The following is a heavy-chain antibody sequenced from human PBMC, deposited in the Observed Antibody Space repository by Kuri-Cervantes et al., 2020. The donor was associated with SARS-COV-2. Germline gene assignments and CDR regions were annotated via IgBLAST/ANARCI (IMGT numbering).Heavy chain of an antibody. D-gene: IGHD1-26*01. CDR3: ARGEASGTPPGNWFDP. J-gene: IGHJ5*02. CDR1: GDSVSSTSAA. V-gene: IGHV6-1*01. CDR2: TYYRSKWYN. Sequence: SETLSLTCAISGDSVSSTSAAWNWIRQSPSRGLEWLGRTYYRSKWYNDYAVSVKSRITINPDTSKNQFSLKLSSVAAADTAVYYCARGEASGTPPGNWFDPWGQGTLVTVSS.